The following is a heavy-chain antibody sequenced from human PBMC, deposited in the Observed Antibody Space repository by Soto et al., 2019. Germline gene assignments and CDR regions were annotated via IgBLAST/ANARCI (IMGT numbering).Heavy chain of an antibody. V-gene: IGHV1-8*01. Sequence: VKAYCKASGYTFTSYGISWLRKATGQGLEGMGWMNPNNGNTSYAQKLQGRVTMTRNTSISTAYMELSSLRSEDTAVYYCARSGYSNSGYYMDVWGKGTTVTVSS. CDR1: GYTFTSYG. CDR2: MNPNNGNT. J-gene: IGHJ6*03. CDR3: ARSGYSNSGYYMDV. D-gene: IGHD6-6*01.